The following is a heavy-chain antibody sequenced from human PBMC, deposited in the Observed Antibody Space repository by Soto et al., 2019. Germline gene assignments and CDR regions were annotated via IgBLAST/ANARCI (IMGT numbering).Heavy chain of an antibody. V-gene: IGHV4-59*01. CDR1: GGSISSYY. CDR2: IYYSGST. J-gene: IGHJ4*02. CDR3: ARVKSGYSSFYFDY. Sequence: PSETLSLTCTVSGGSISSYYWSWIRQPPGKGLEWIGYIYYSGSTNYNPSLKSRVTISVDTSKNQFSLKLSSATAADTAVYYCARVKSGYSSFYFDYWGQGTQVTVSS. D-gene: IGHD6-19*01.